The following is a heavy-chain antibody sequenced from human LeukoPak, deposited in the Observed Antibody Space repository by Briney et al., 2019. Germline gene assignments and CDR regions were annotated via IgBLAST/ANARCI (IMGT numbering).Heavy chain of an antibody. CDR1: GYTFTSYG. J-gene: IGHJ4*02. CDR3: ARLVLYDYVWGSYRPNFDY. CDR2: ISAYNGNT. D-gene: IGHD3-16*02. V-gene: IGHV1-18*01. Sequence: ASVKVSCKASGYTFTSYGISWVRQAPGQGLEWMGWISAYNGNTNYAQKLQGRVTMTTDTSTSTAYMELRSLRSDNTAVYYCARLVLYDYVWGSYRPNFDYWGQGTLVTVSS.